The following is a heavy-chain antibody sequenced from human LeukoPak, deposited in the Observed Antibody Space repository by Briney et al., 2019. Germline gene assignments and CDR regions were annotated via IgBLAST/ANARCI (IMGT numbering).Heavy chain of an antibody. CDR2: ITGSGDTT. J-gene: IGHJ4*02. Sequence: GGSLRLSCAASGFAFRNYAMNWVRQAPGKGLEWVSSITGSGDTTYYADSVKGRFTISRDDAKNSLYLQMNSLRAEDTAIYYCARDRLVLRPRSSSDYWGQGTLVTVSS. CDR1: GFAFRNYA. D-gene: IGHD6-6*01. CDR3: ARDRLVLRPRSSSDY. V-gene: IGHV3-23*01.